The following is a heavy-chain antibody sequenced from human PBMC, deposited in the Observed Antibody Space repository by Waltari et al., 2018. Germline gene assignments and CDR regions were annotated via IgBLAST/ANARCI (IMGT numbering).Heavy chain of an antibody. CDR3: ARVSDGVVGTFDI. CDR1: GGSITSTAYY. CDR2: VYTSGNT. J-gene: IGHJ3*02. D-gene: IGHD3-3*01. Sequence: QVRLQESGPGLVKPSETLSLTCTVSGGSITSTAYYWSWVRQPAGKGLEWIGRVYTSGNTNYNPSLQSRITISIDTSRNQFSLKLSSLTAADTAVYYCARVSDGVVGTFDIWGQGAMVTVSS. V-gene: IGHV4-61*02.